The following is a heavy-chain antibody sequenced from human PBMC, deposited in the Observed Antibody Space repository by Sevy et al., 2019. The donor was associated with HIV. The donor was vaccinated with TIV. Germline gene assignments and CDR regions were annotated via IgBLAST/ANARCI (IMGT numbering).Heavy chain of an antibody. D-gene: IGHD3-10*01. V-gene: IGHV3-30-3*01. J-gene: IGHJ4*02. CDR2: LSYDDSHE. CDR1: GFIFSTPP. CDR3: ARDDLGSIDY. Sequence: GGSLRLSCAASGFIFSTPPMHWVRQAPGKGLECVAILSYDDSHENYADSVKGRFTISRDNSKNTLYLQMNSLRTEDTAVYYCARDDLGSIDYWGQGTLVTVSS.